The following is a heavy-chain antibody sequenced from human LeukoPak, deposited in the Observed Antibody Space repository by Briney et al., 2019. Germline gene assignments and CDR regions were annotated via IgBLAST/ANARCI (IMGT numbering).Heavy chain of an antibody. J-gene: IGHJ4*02. CDR1: GGTFSSYA. V-gene: IGHV1-69*06. Sequence: SVKVSCKASGGTFSSYAISWVRQAPGQGLEWMGGIIPIFGTANYAQKFQGRVTITADKSTSTAYMELSSLRSEDTAVYYCARGVTGQLWIGDDYWGQGTLVTVSS. D-gene: IGHD5-18*01. CDR3: ARGVTGQLWIGDDY. CDR2: IIPIFGTA.